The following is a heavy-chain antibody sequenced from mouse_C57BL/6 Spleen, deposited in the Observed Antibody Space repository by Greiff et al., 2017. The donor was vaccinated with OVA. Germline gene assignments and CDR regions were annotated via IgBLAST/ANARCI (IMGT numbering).Heavy chain of an antibody. V-gene: IGHV1-53*01. CDR3: ARSPLTGTGGYFDV. Sequence: QVQLQQPGTELVKPGASVKLSCKASGYTFTSYWMHWVKQRPGQGLEWIGNINPSNGGTNYNEKFKSKANLTVDKSSSTAYMQLSSLTSEDSAVYYCARSPLTGTGGYFDVWGTGTTVTVSS. J-gene: IGHJ1*03. CDR2: INPSNGGT. D-gene: IGHD4-1*01. CDR1: GYTFTSYW.